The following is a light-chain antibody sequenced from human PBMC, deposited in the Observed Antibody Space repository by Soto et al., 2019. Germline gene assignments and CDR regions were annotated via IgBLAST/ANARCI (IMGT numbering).Light chain of an antibody. V-gene: IGLV1-51*01. J-gene: IGLJ1*01. CDR1: SSNIGKNY. CDR2: DNK. CDR3: GTWDSSLSAYV. Sequence: QSVLTQPPSVSAAPGQKVTISCSGSSSNIGKNYVSWYQQLPGTAPKILIYDNKKRPSRIPERFSGSKSGTSATMSNTGLQTGDEADYYCGTWDSSLSAYVFGTGTKVTVL.